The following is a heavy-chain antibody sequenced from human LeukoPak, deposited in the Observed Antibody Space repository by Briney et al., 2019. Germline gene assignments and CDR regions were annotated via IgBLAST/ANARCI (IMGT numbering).Heavy chain of an antibody. J-gene: IGHJ4*02. CDR2: IYYSGST. D-gene: IGHD2-15*01. CDR1: GGSISSYY. Sequence: SETLSLTCTVSGGSISSYYWSWIRQPPGKGLDWIGYIYYSGSTNYNPSLKSRVTISVDTSKNQFSLKLSSVTAADTAVYYCARAHVSGYSDYWGQGTLVTVSS. CDR3: ARAHVSGYSDY. V-gene: IGHV4-59*01.